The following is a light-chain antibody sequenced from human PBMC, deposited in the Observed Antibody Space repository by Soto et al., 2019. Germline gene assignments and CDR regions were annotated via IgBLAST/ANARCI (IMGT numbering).Light chain of an antibody. V-gene: IGLV1-40*01. CDR2: GNS. CDR3: QSYDSSLSGAV. Sequence: QSVLTQPPSVSGAPGQRVTISCTGSSSNIGAGYDVHWYQQLPGTAPKLLIYGNSNRPSGVPDRFSGSKSGTSASLAITGXXXXXXXXYYXQSYDSSLSGAVFGGXT. J-gene: IGLJ7*01. CDR1: SSNIGAGYD.